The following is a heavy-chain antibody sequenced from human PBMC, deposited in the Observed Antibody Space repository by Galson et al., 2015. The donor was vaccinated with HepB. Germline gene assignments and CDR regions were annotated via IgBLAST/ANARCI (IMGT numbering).Heavy chain of an antibody. J-gene: IGHJ6*02. CDR1: GFTFSSYS. CDR2: ISSSSSTI. Sequence: SLRLSCAASGFTFSSYSMNWVRQAPGKGLEWVSYISSSSSTIYYADSVKGRFTISRDNAKNSLYLQMNSLRDEDTAVYYCARAPIVVVPLYGMDVWGQGTTVTVSS. D-gene: IGHD2-2*01. CDR3: ARAPIVVVPLYGMDV. V-gene: IGHV3-48*02.